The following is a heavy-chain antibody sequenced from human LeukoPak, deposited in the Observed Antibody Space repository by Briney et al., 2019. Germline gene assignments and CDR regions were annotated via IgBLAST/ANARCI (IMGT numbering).Heavy chain of an antibody. V-gene: IGHV3-30-3*01. J-gene: IGHJ4*02. Sequence: PGRSLRLSCAASGFXFSSYAMYWVRQAPGKGLEWVAVMSYDGSNKYYADSVEGRFTISRDNSKNTLYLQMNSLRAEDTAVYYCAREDYWGQGTLVTVSS. CDR3: AREDY. CDR1: GFXFSSYA. CDR2: MSYDGSNK.